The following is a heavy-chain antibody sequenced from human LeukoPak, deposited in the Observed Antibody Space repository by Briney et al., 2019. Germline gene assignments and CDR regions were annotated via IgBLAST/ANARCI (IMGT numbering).Heavy chain of an antibody. V-gene: IGHV4-59*01. CDR1: GGSISSYY. Sequence: KPSETLSLTCTVSGGSISSYYWSWIRQPPGKGLEWIGNIYYTGSTNYNPSLKSRVTISVDTSKNQFSLKLSSVTAADTAVYYCARAFSSGWYPYSIGGLWFDYWGQGTLVTVSS. CDR3: ARAFSSGWYPYSIGGLWFDY. D-gene: IGHD6-19*01. J-gene: IGHJ4*02. CDR2: IYYTGST.